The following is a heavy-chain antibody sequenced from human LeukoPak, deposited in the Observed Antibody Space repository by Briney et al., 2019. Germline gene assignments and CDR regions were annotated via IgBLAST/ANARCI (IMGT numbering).Heavy chain of an antibody. Sequence: GASVKVSCKASGYTFTGYYMHWVRQAPGQGLEWMGWINPNSGGTNYAQKFQGRVTTTRDTSISTAYMELSRLRSDDTAVYYCARQRVGATTSWFDPWGQGTLVTVSS. D-gene: IGHD1-26*01. CDR2: INPNSGGT. V-gene: IGHV1-2*02. J-gene: IGHJ5*02. CDR1: GYTFTGYY. CDR3: ARQRVGATTSWFDP.